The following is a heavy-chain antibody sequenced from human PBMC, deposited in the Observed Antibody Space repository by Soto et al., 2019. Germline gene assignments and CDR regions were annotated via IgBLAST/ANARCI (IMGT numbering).Heavy chain of an antibody. J-gene: IGHJ1*01. V-gene: IGHV2-5*02. CDR1: GFSLSTSGVG. CDR3: AHLTWNNGQTEYLQH. CDR2: IYWDDDK. D-gene: IGHD1-1*01. Sequence: QITLKESGPTLVKPKQTLTLTGTFSGFSLSTSGVGVGWIRHPPGKAPERLGVIYWDDDKRYSPSMKSRLTITKDPSKNQVVLTVPNMDPVDTATYDCAHLTWNNGQTEYLQHWRQGTMLTVSS.